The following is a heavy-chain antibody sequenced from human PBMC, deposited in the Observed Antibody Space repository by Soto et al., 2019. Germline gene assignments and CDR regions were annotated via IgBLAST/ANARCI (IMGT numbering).Heavy chain of an antibody. CDR3: ARLSIAGSYYDFWSGYPDFDY. J-gene: IGHJ4*02. Sequence: QVQLVESGGGVVQPGRSLRLSCAASGFTFSSYGMHWVRQAPGKGLQWVAVISYDGSSKYFADSVKGRFTISRDNSKNTLYLQMISLRAEDTDVYYCARLSIAGSYYDFWSGYPDFDYWGQGTLVTVSS. V-gene: IGHV3-30*03. CDR1: GFTFSSYG. CDR2: ISYDGSSK. D-gene: IGHD3-3*01.